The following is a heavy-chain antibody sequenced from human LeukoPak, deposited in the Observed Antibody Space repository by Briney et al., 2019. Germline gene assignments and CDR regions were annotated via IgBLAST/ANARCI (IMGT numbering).Heavy chain of an antibody. J-gene: IGHJ4*02. D-gene: IGHD2-2*01. V-gene: IGHV3-11*01. CDR3: AKDGYCSSTSCYAKDY. CDR1: GFTFSDYY. CDR2: ISSSGTTI. Sequence: GGSLRLSCAASGFTFSDYYMSWIRQAPGKGPEWVSYISSSGTTIYYADSVKGRFTISRDNAKNTLYLQMNSLRAEDTAVYYCAKDGYCSSTSCYAKDYWGQGTLVTVSS.